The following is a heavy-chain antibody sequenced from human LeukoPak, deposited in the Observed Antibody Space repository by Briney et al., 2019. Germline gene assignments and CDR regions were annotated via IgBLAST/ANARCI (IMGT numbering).Heavy chain of an antibody. CDR3: AKDWQGVVVAATESSWDYGMDV. CDR2: ISYDGSNK. V-gene: IGHV3-30*18. Sequence: PGRSLRLSCAASGFTFSSYGMHWVRQAPGKGLEWVAVISYDGSNKYYADSVKGRFTISRDNSKNTLYLQMNSLRAEDTAVYYCAKDWQGVVVAATESSWDYGMDVWGKGTTVTVSS. D-gene: IGHD2-15*01. J-gene: IGHJ6*04. CDR1: GFTFSSYG.